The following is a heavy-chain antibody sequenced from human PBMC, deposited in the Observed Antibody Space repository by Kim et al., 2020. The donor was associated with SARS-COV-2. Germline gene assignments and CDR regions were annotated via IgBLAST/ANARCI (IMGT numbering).Heavy chain of an antibody. CDR3: ARDCTITMVRGENWFDP. CDR2: IYYSGST. CDR1: GGSISSSSYY. J-gene: IGHJ5*02. Sequence: SETLSLTCTVSGGSISSSSYYWGWIRQPPGKGLEWIGSIYYSGSTYYNPSLKSRVTISVDTSKNQFSLKLSSVTAADTAVYYCARDCTITMVRGENWFDPGGQGNRVTVTS. D-gene: IGHD3-10*01. V-gene: IGHV4-39*02.